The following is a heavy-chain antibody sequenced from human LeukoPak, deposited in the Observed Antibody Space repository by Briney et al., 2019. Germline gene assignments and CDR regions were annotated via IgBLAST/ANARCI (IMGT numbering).Heavy chain of an antibody. CDR1: GFTFSSYW. CDR3: ARNLEWSVNCFDP. D-gene: IGHD3-3*01. CDR2: IKQDGSEK. Sequence: PGGSLRLSCAASGFTFSSYWMSWVRQAPGKGLEWVAHIKQDGSEKYYVDSVKGRFTISRDNAKNSLYLQTNSLRAEDTAVYYCARNLEWSVNCFDPWGQRTLVTVSS. J-gene: IGHJ5*02. V-gene: IGHV3-7*01.